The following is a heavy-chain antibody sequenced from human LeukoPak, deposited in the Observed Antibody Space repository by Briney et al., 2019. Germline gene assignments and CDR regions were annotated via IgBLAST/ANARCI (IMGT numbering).Heavy chain of an antibody. Sequence: PGGSLRLSCAVSGFTFSTYAVSWVRQAPGKGLEWVSAISGSGGNTYYADSVKGRFTISRDNSKNTLYLQMNSLRAEDTAVYYCAKDRRIAPNYFDYWGQGTLVTVSS. CDR1: GFTFSTYA. CDR2: ISGSGGNT. V-gene: IGHV3-23*01. CDR3: AKDRRIAPNYFDY. J-gene: IGHJ4*02. D-gene: IGHD6-6*01.